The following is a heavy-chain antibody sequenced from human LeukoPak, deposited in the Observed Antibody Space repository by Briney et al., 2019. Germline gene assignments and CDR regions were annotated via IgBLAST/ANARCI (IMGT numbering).Heavy chain of an antibody. CDR1: GGSISSYY. CDR3: ARKLEQLISDDAFDI. CDR2: IYYSGST. Sequence: SETLSLTCTVSGGSISSYYWSWIRQPPGKGLEWIGYIYYSGSTNYNPSLKSRVTISVDTSKNQFSLKLSSVTAADTAVYYCARKLEQLISDDAFDIWGQGTMVTVSS. J-gene: IGHJ3*02. V-gene: IGHV4-59*01. D-gene: IGHD6-13*01.